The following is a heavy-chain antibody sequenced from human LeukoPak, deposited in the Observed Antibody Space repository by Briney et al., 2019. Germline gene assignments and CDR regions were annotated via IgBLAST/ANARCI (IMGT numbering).Heavy chain of an antibody. D-gene: IGHD3-22*01. J-gene: IGHJ4*02. Sequence: ASVKVSCKASGYTFTSYYMHWVRQAPGQGLEWMGWISAYNGNTNYAQKLQGRVTMTTDTSTSTAYMELRSLRSDDTAVYYCARDRKYYDSSGYSDYWGQGTLVTVSS. CDR3: ARDRKYYDSSGYSDY. CDR2: ISAYNGNT. CDR1: GYTFTSYY. V-gene: IGHV1-18*04.